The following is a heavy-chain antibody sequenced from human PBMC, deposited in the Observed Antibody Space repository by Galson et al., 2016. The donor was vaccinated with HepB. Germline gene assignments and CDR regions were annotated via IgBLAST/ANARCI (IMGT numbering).Heavy chain of an antibody. CDR2: IHHSGST. CDR3: ASLSKDYDFWSGYYTYSFDP. D-gene: IGHD3-3*01. CDR1: GGSIRSNNW. Sequence: SETLSLTCAVSGGSIRSNNWWSWVRQPPGKGLEWIGEIHHSGSTNYNPSLKTRITISVDKSKNQFSLKLSSVTAADTAMYYCASLSKDYDFWSGYYTYSFDPGVQGTLVTVSS. V-gene: IGHV4-4*02. J-gene: IGHJ5*02.